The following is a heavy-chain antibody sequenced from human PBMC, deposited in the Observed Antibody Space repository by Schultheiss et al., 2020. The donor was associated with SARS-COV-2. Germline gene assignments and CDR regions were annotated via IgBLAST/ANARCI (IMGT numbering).Heavy chain of an antibody. Sequence: SETLSLTCAVSGGSISSSNWWSWVRQPPGKGLEWIGSIYYSGSTYYNPSLKSRVTISVDTSKNQFSLKLSSVTAADTAVYYCARDLGIAVAGGMDVWGQGTTVTVSS. D-gene: IGHD6-19*01. V-gene: IGHV4-4*02. CDR1: GGSISSSNW. J-gene: IGHJ6*02. CDR2: IYYSGST. CDR3: ARDLGIAVAGGMDV.